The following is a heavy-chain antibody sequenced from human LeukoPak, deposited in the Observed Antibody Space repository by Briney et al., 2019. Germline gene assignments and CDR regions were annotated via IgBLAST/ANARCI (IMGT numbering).Heavy chain of an antibody. Sequence: GGSLRLSCAASGFTFSSYSMNWVRQAPGKGLEWVSSISSSSSYMYYADSVKGRFTISRDNAKNSLYLQMNSLRAEDTAVYYCARSGSYDAFDIWGQGTMVTVSS. CDR2: ISSSSSYM. D-gene: IGHD1-26*01. J-gene: IGHJ3*02. CDR3: ARSGSYDAFDI. CDR1: GFTFSSYS. V-gene: IGHV3-21*01.